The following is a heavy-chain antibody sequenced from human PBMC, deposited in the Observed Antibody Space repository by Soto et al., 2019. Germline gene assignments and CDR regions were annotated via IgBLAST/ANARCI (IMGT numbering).Heavy chain of an antibody. CDR3: ARHQPTRLWFGEFTYDY. CDR1: GYSFTSYW. V-gene: IGHV5-10-1*01. J-gene: IGHJ4*02. D-gene: IGHD3-10*01. Sequence: LGESLKISCKGSGYSFTSYWISWVRQMPGKGLEWMGRIDPSDSYTNYSPSFQGHVTISADKSISTAYLQWSSLKASDTAMYYCARHQPTRLWFGEFTYDYWGQGTLVTVSS. CDR2: IDPSDSYT.